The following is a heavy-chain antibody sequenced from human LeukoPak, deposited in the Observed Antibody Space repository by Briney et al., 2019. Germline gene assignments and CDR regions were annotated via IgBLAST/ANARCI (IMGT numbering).Heavy chain of an antibody. CDR1: GFTFSSYS. J-gene: IGHJ5*02. CDR2: IKQDGSEK. D-gene: IGHD3-16*01. CDR3: AREVITVTFGGLFFDP. Sequence: PGGSLRLSCAASGFTFSSYSMNWVRQVPGRGLEWVANIKQDGSEKYYLDSVKGRFTISRDNAKNSLYLQMISLRAEDAAVYFCAREVITVTFGGLFFDPWGQGTLVTVSS. V-gene: IGHV3-7*05.